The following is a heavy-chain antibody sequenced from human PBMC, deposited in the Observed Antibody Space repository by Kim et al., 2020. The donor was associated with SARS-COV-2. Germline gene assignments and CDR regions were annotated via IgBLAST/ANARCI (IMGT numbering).Heavy chain of an antibody. D-gene: IGHD3-22*01. CDR1: GGSISSYY. Sequence: SETLSLTCTVSGGSISSYYWSWIRQPPGKGLEWIGYIYYSGSTNYNPSLKSRVTISVDTSKNQFSLKLSSVTAADTAVYYCGGRGIVVEYWGQGTLVNVSS. CDR3: GGRGIVVEY. V-gene: IGHV4-59*01. J-gene: IGHJ4*02. CDR2: IYYSGST.